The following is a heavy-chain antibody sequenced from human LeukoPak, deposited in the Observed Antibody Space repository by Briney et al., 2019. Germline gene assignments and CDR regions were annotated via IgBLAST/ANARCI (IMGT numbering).Heavy chain of an antibody. Sequence: GGSLRLSCAASGFTVSSNYMSWVRQAPGKGLEWVSVIYSGGSTYYADSVKGRFTISRDNSKNTLYLQMNSLRAEDTAVYYCARESLILGYSGYDYGTYYFDYWGQGTLVTVSS. CDR1: GFTVSSNY. CDR3: ARESLILGYSGYDYGTYYFDY. V-gene: IGHV3-66*01. J-gene: IGHJ4*02. D-gene: IGHD5-12*01. CDR2: IYSGGST.